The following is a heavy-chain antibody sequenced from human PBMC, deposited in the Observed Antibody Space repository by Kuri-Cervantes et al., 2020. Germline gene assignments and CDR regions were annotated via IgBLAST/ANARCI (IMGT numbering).Heavy chain of an antibody. CDR2: IRYDGSNK. J-gene: IGHJ4*02. V-gene: IGHV3-30*02. CDR3: AKVGGSHYYDTSGHSY. D-gene: IGHD3-22*01. Sequence: GESLKISCAASGFTFSSYGMHWVRQAPGKGLEWVAFIRYDGSNKYYADSVKGRFTISRDNSKNTLYLQMNSLRAEDTALYYCAKVGGSHYYDTSGHSYWGQGTLVTVSS. CDR1: GFTFSSYG.